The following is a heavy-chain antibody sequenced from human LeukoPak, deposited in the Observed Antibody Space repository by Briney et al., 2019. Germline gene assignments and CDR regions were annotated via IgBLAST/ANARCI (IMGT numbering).Heavy chain of an antibody. V-gene: IGHV3-9*01. CDR3: AKGFDSSGYYVNFQH. Sequence: GGSLRLSCGGSGFTFDGYAMEGVRQAPGKGREGVAGISWNSGRKVYGGCVEGRLTISRDNAKNSLYLQMNSLRAEDTALYYCAKGFDSSGYYVNFQHWGQGTLVTVSS. J-gene: IGHJ1*01. D-gene: IGHD3-22*01. CDR2: ISWNSGRK. CDR1: GFTFDGYA.